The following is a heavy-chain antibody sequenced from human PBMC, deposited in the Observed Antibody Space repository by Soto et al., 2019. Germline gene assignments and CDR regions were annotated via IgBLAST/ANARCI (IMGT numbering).Heavy chain of an antibody. D-gene: IGHD3-9*01. CDR1: GFTFSSYA. CDR3: ARDRDDILTLLGGYYYYYGMDV. CDR2: ISYDGSNK. J-gene: IGHJ6*02. Sequence: GGSLRLSCAASGFTFSSYAMHWVRQAPGKGLEWVAVISYDGSNKYYADSVKGRFTISRDNSKNTLYLQMNSLRAEDTAVYYCARDRDDILTLLGGYYYYYGMDVWGQGTTVTVSS. V-gene: IGHV3-30-3*01.